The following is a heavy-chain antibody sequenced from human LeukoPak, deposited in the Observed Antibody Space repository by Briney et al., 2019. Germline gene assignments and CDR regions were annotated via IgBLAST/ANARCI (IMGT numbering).Heavy chain of an antibody. CDR1: GFTFSSFW. CDR2: IKQDGSEI. V-gene: IGHV3-7*01. J-gene: IGHJ5*02. Sequence: GGSPRLSCAASGFTFSSFWMSWVRQAPGKGLEWVATIKQDGSEIYYVDAVKGRFTISRDNAKNSLYLQMNGLRAEDTAVYYCARDTGGRGWFDPWGQGTLVTVSS. CDR3: ARDTGGRGWFDP. D-gene: IGHD2-8*02.